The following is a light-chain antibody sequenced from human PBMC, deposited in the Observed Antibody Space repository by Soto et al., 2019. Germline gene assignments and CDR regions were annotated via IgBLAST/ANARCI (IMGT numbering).Light chain of an antibody. V-gene: IGLV2-14*01. CDR1: SSDTGGYDY. CDR3: DSYTSSSTYV. CDR2: GVN. J-gene: IGLJ1*01. Sequence: QSVLTQPASISRSPGQSITISCIGTSSDTGGYDYFSWYQQHPCKAPILIIYGVNKRSSGVSDRLSGSKSGNTATLTISEPQAEDEADYYCDSYTSSSTYVFGSGTKVTVL.